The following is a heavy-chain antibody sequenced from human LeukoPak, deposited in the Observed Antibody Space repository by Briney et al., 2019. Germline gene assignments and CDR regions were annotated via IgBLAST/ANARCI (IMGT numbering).Heavy chain of an antibody. CDR1: GYTFTDYY. CDR3: ARTPYGSGSIGWFDP. Sequence: ASVTVSCKASGYTFTDYYMHWVRQAPGQGLEWMGWINPNSGATKNAQKFQGRVTMTRDTSISTAYMELSRLTSDDTAIYYCARTPYGSGSIGWFDPWGQGTLVTVSS. J-gene: IGHJ5*02. D-gene: IGHD3-10*01. V-gene: IGHV1-2*02. CDR2: INPNSGAT.